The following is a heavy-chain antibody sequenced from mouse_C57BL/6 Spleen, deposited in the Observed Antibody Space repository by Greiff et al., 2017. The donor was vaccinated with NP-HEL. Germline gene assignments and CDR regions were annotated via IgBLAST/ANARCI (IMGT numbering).Heavy chain of an antibody. J-gene: IGHJ3*01. CDR1: GYSITSGYY. Sequence: EVKLQESGPGLVKPSQSLSLTCSVTGYSITSGYYWNWIRQFPGNKLEWMGYISYDGSNNYNPSLKNRISITRDTSKNQFFLTLNSVTTEDTATYYCARYYGSSPAWFAYWGQGTLVTVSA. CDR2: ISYDGSN. D-gene: IGHD1-1*01. V-gene: IGHV3-6*01. CDR3: ARYYGSSPAWFAY.